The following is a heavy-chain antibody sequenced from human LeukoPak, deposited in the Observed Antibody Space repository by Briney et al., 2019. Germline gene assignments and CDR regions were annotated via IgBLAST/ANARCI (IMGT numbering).Heavy chain of an antibody. D-gene: IGHD3-9*01. Sequence: PGGSLRLSCAASGFTFKNYGMSWVRQAPGKGLEWVSAICTSGDCTYYGDSVKGRFTISRDNSKNTLYLQMNSLRAEDTAVYYCAKNVREADWYYYYMDVWGKGTTVTVSS. CDR2: ICTSGDCT. CDR1: GFTFKNYG. V-gene: IGHV3-23*01. CDR3: AKNVREADWYYYYMDV. J-gene: IGHJ6*03.